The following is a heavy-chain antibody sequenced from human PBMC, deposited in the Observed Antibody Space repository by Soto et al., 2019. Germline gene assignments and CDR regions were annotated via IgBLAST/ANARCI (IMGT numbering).Heavy chain of an antibody. CDR2: IYYSGST. D-gene: IGHD5-12*01. J-gene: IGHJ6*02. V-gene: IGHV4-39*03. CDR3: TPRGYSGYDYGGYYYGMDV. Sequence: SETLSLTCTVSGGSISSSSYYWGWIRQPPGKGLEWIGSIYYSGSTYYNPSLKSRVTISVDTSKNQFSLKLSSVTAADTAVYYCTPRGYSGYDYGGYYYGMDVWGQGTTVTVSS. CDR1: GGSISSSSYY.